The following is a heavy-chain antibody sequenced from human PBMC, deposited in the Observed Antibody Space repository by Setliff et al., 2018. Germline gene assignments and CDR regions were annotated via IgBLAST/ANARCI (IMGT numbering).Heavy chain of an antibody. D-gene: IGHD6-13*01. CDR3: YTWLLYSSSWYRDH. Sequence: GGSLRLSCAASGFTFGNAWMSWARQAPGKGLEWVGRIKSRTEGGTTDYAAPVKGRFTISRDDPGNTLYLQMSSLKTEDTAVYYCYTWLLYSSSWYRDHWGQGTLVTVSS. J-gene: IGHJ4*02. CDR1: GFTFGNAW. V-gene: IGHV3-15*01. CDR2: IKSRTEGGTT.